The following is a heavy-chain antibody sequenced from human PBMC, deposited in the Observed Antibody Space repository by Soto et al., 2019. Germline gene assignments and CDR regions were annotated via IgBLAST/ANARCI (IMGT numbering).Heavy chain of an antibody. CDR1: GYTFTIYY. Sequence: ASVKVSCKASGYTFTIYYMHWVRQAPGQGLEWVETINPSAGSTTYAQKFQGSITMTRDTSTKTVYMELSSLRSEDTAVYYCARHKYHSSGPSAYWGQGTLVTAPQ. CDR2: INPSAGST. CDR3: ARHKYHSSGPSAY. D-gene: IGHD3-22*01. J-gene: IGHJ4*02. V-gene: IGHV1-46*01.